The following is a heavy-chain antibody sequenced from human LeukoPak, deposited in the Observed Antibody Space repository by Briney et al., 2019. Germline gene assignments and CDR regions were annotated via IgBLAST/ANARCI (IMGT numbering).Heavy chain of an antibody. V-gene: IGHV1-18*01. CDR1: GYTFTSYG. J-gene: IGHJ4*02. CDR3: ARSLSSYYDFWSGYLYFDY. CDR2: ISAYNGNT. D-gene: IGHD3-3*01. Sequence: GASVKVSCKASGYTFTSYGISWVRQAPGQGLEWMGWISAYNGNTNYAQKLQGRVTMTTDTSTSTAYMELRSLRSDDTAVYYCARSLSSYYDFWSGYLYFDYWGQGTLVTVSS.